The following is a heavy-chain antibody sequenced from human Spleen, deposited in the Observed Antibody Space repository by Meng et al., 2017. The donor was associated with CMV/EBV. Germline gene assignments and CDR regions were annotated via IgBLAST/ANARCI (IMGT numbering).Heavy chain of an antibody. CDR3: ARDAFITGTTYYYGMDV. D-gene: IGHD1-20*01. CDR1: GYTFTSYD. CDR2: MNPNSGNT. Sequence: ASVKVSCKASGYTFTSYDINWVRQATGQGLEWMGWMNPNSGNTGYAQKFQGRVTITRNTSISTAYMELSSLRSEDTAVYYCARDAFITGTTYYYGMDVWGQGTTVTVSS. V-gene: IGHV1-8*03. J-gene: IGHJ6*02.